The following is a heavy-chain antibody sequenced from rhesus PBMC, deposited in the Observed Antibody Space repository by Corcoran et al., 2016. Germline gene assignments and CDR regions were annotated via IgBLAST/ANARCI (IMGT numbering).Heavy chain of an antibody. Sequence: EVQLVETGGGLVQPGGSLKLSCAASGFTFSSYGMSWVRQAPGKGLEWVSAINSGGRPTYCADSVKDRFTISRDNSKTTLSLQMNSLRAEDTAVYYCAKDFEVFTALDSWGQGVLVTVSS. CDR1: GFTFSSYG. V-gene: IGHV3S5*01. D-gene: IGHD2-27*01. CDR2: INSGGRPT. CDR3: AKDFEVFTALDS. J-gene: IGHJ4*01.